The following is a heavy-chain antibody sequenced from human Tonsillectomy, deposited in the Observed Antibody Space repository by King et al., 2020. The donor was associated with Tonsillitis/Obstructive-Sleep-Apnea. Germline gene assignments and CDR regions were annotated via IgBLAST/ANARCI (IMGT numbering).Heavy chain of an antibody. J-gene: IGHJ5*02. Sequence: QLVQSGAEVKKPGASVKVSCKASGYTFTSYYMHWVRQAPGQGLEWMGIINPSGGSTSYAQKFQGRVTMTRETPTSTVYMELSSLRSEDTAVYYCARDRRGITIFGVVIMKKNWFDPWGQGTLVTVSS. CDR3: ARDRRGITIFGVVIMKKNWFDP. CDR1: GYTFTSYY. D-gene: IGHD3-3*01. V-gene: IGHV1-46*01. CDR2: INPSGGST.